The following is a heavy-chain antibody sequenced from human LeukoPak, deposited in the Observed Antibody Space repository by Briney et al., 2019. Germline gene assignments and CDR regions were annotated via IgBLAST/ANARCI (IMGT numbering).Heavy chain of an antibody. V-gene: IGHV3-11*01. Sequence: GGSLRLSCAASGFTFSDYYMSWIRQAPGKGLEWVSYISSSGSIIYYADSVKGRFTIFRDNAKNSMYLQMNSLRAEDTAVYYCARGKYDSSPFLQHWGQGTLVTVSS. CDR2: ISSSGSII. J-gene: IGHJ1*01. D-gene: IGHD3-22*01. CDR1: GFTFSDYY. CDR3: ARGKYDSSPFLQH.